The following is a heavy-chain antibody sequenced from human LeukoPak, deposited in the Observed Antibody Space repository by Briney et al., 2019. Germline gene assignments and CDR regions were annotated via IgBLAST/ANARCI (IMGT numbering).Heavy chain of an antibody. J-gene: IGHJ5*02. CDR2: IYHSGST. CDR1: GYSISSGYY. CDR3: ARGGIVVVPAADNWFDP. V-gene: IGHV4-38-2*01. Sequence: SETLSLTCAVSGYSISSGYYWGWIRQPPGKGLEWIGRIYHSGSTYYNPALKSRVTISVDTSKNQFSLKLSSVTAADTAVYYCARGGIVVVPAADNWFDPWGQGTLVTVSS. D-gene: IGHD2-2*01.